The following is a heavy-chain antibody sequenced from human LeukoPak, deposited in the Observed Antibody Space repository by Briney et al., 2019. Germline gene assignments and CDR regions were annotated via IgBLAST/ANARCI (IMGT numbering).Heavy chain of an antibody. CDR3: ARDSSSWYWVVDY. J-gene: IGHJ4*02. CDR2: ISYDGSNK. CDR1: GFTFSSYA. Sequence: GGSLRLSCAASGFTFSSYAMHWVRQAPGKGLGWVAVISYDGSNKYYADSVKGRFTISRDNSKNTLYLQMNSLRAEDTAVYYCARDSSSWYWVVDYWGQGTLVTVSS. D-gene: IGHD6-13*01. V-gene: IGHV3-30-3*01.